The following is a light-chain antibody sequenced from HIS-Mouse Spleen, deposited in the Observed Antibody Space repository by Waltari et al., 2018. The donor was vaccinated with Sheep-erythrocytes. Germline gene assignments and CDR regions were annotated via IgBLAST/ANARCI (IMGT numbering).Light chain of an antibody. CDR1: KLGDKY. Sequence: SYELTQPPSVSVSPGQTASIPCSGVKLGDKYPCWYQQKPGQSPVLVIYQDSKRPSGIPERFSGSNSGNTATLTISGTQAMDEADYYCQAWDSSTGVVFGGGTKLTVL. V-gene: IGLV3-1*01. J-gene: IGLJ2*01. CDR2: QDS. CDR3: QAWDSSTGVV.